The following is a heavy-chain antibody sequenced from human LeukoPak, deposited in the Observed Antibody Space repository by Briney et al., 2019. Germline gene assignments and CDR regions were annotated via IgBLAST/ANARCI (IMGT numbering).Heavy chain of an antibody. D-gene: IGHD6-19*01. CDR2: INPNSGGT. CDR1: GYTFTGYY. Sequence: ASVKVSCKASGYTFTGYYMHWVRQAPGQGLEWMGWINPNSGGTNYAQKFQGRVTMTRDTSISTAYMELSRLRSDDTAVYYCTSDLPRPGYSSGGDYWGQGTLVTVSS. J-gene: IGHJ4*02. CDR3: TSDLPRPGYSSGGDY. V-gene: IGHV1-2*02.